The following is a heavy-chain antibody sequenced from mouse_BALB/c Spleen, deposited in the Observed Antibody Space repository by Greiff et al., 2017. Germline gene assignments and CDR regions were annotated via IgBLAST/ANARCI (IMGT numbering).Heavy chain of an antibody. D-gene: IGHD2-1*01. J-gene: IGHJ4*01. V-gene: IGHV5-12-1*01. CDR3: ARQDGNYVGNAMDY. CDR1: GFAFSSYD. Sequence: EVKLMESGGGLVKPGGSLKLSCAASGFAFSSYDMSWVRQTPEKRLEWVAYISSGGGSTYYPDTVKGRFTISRDNAKNTLYLQMSSLKSEDTAKYYCARQDGNYVGNAMDYWGQGTSVTVSS. CDR2: ISSGGGST.